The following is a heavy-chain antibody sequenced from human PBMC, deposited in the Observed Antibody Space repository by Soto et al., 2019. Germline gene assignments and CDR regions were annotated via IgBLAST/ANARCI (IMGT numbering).Heavy chain of an antibody. J-gene: IGHJ5*02. CDR1: GFNFSHYA. CDR3: AKDGCPDGICYVRDHWFDP. Sequence: PGGSLRLSCAASGFNFSHYAMHWVRQAPGKGLEWLAIISLEGSNKYSAKPVKDRFTISRDNSKSTLYLQMNSLRPEDTAVYYCAKDGCPDGICYVRDHWFDPWGQGAQVTVSS. V-gene: IGHV3-30*18. CDR2: ISLEGSNK. D-gene: IGHD2-8*01.